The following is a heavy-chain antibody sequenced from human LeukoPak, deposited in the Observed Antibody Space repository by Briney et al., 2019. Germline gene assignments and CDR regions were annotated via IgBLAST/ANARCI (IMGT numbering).Heavy chain of an antibody. CDR3: ARATRYSSSWYPFDY. CDR1: GYTFTGYY. CDR2: INPNSGGT. D-gene: IGHD6-13*01. V-gene: IGHV1-2*02. J-gene: IGHJ4*02. Sequence: GASVKVSCKASGYTFTGYYMHWVRQAPGQGLEWMGWINPNSGGTNYAQKFQGRVTMTRDTSISTAYMELSRLRSDDTAVYYCARATRYSSSWYPFDYWGQGTLVTVSS.